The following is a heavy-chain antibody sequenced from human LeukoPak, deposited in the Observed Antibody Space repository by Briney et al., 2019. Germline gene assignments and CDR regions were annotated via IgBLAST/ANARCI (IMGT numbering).Heavy chain of an antibody. V-gene: IGHV1-2*02. Sequence: GASVKVSCKASGYTFTGYYMHWVRQAPGQGLEWRGWINPNSGGTNYAQKFQGRVTMTRDTSISTAYMELSRLRSDDTAVYYCAREVAGTRGWFDPWGQGTLVTVSS. CDR3: AREVAGTRGWFDP. CDR1: GYTFTGYY. J-gene: IGHJ5*02. D-gene: IGHD6-19*01. CDR2: INPNSGGT.